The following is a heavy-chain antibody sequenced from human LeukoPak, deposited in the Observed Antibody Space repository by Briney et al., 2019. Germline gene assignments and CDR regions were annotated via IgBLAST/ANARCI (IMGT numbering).Heavy chain of an antibody. CDR2: ITSSSTYI. D-gene: IGHD2-21*02. CDR1: GYSFSSYA. J-gene: IGHJ5*02. Sequence: GGSLRLSCAASGYSFSSYAMNSVRQAPQEGLECGSHITSSSTYIYYAHSVRRRFTISREDAKNSLYLQMNSVRAEHTSVYYWASDLIPADTAWWFDAWGQGTLVTVSS. V-gene: IGHV3-21*01. CDR3: ASDLIPADTAWWFDA.